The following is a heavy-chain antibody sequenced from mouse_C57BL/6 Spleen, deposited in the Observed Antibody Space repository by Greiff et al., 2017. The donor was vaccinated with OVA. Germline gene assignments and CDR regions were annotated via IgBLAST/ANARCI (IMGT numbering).Heavy chain of an antibody. CDR1: GFTFSSYA. Sequence: EVQVVESGGGLVKPGGSLKLSCAASGFTFSSYAMSWVSQTPEKRLEWVATISAGGSCTYYPDNVKGRSTIARDNAKNNLYLQMSHLKSEDTAMYYCARDPPTYAMDYWGQGTTVTVSS. J-gene: IGHJ4*01. V-gene: IGHV5-4*01. CDR3: ARDPPTYAMDY. CDR2: ISAGGSCT.